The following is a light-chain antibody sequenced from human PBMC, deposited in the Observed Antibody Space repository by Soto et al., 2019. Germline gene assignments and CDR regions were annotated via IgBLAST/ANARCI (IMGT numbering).Light chain of an antibody. Sequence: DILMTQSPATLSVSPGERATLYCRASQGIRSSLSWYQVKPGQAPRLLMYGASTGATGIPARFSGSGSGTEFTLTISSLQSEDSAVYYCQQYNDWRYTFGQGTKVAIK. V-gene: IGKV3-15*01. CDR3: QQYNDWRYT. CDR1: QGIRSS. J-gene: IGKJ2*01. CDR2: GAS.